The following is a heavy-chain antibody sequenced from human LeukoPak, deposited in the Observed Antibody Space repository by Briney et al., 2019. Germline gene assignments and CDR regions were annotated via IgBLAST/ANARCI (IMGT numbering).Heavy chain of an antibody. J-gene: IGHJ4*02. V-gene: IGHV1-18*01. CDR1: GYTFTSHD. CDR2: INVYNGNT. D-gene: IGHD3-22*01. Sequence: ASVKVSCKASGYTFTSHDVSWVRQAPGQGVEWMGWINVYNGNTDYAQRLQGRVTMTTDTSTNTAYMELRSLRSDDTAVYYCAREPSSGYRYFDYWGQGTLVTVSS. CDR3: AREPSSGYRYFDY.